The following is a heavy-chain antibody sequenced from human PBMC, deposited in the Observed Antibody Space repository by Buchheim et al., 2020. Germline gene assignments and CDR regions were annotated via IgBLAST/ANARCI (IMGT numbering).Heavy chain of an antibody. CDR3: AGESNDYYDFWCCYYSVGHNWFDP. CDR1: GFTFSSYW. Sequence: EVQLVESGGGLVQPGGSLRLSCAASGFTFSSYWMHWVRQAPGKGLVWVSRINSDGSSTSYADSVKGRFTISRDNAKNTLYLQMNSLRAEDTAVYYCAGESNDYYDFWCCYYSVGHNWFDPWGQGTL. V-gene: IGHV3-74*01. D-gene: IGHD3-3*01. J-gene: IGHJ5*02. CDR2: INSDGSST.